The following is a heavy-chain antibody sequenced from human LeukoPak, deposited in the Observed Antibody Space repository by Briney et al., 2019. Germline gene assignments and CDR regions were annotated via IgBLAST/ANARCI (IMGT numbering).Heavy chain of an antibody. V-gene: IGHV3-48*03. CDR3: ARDPYGSYFDC. CDR2: ISSSGGTI. Sequence: GGSLRLSCAASGFTFSSYEMNWVRQAPGKGLEWVSYISSSGGTIYYADSVKGRFTISRDNAKKSLYLQMNSLRAEDTAVYYCARDPYGSYFDCWGQGTLVTVSS. CDR1: GFTFSSYE. D-gene: IGHD4-17*01. J-gene: IGHJ4*02.